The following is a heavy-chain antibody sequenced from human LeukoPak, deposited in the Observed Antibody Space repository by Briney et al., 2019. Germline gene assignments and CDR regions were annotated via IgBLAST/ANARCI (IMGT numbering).Heavy chain of an antibody. J-gene: IGHJ4*02. Sequence: ASVKVSCKASGYTFTSYYMHWVRQAPGQGLEWMGIINPSGGSTNYAQKLQGRVTMTTDTSTSTAYMELRSLRSDDTAVYYCARGSLITMIEMEDYWGQGTLVTVSS. CDR1: GYTFTSYY. D-gene: IGHD3-22*01. V-gene: IGHV1-46*01. CDR3: ARGSLITMIEMEDY. CDR2: INPSGGST.